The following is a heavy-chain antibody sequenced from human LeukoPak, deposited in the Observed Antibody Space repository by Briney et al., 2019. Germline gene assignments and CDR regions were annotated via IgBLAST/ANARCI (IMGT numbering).Heavy chain of an antibody. J-gene: IGHJ4*02. D-gene: IGHD2-2*01. CDR3: AGGSSPRYFDY. V-gene: IGHV4-59*01. CDR1: GGSISSYY. Sequence: PSETLSFTCTVSGGSISSYYWSWIRQPPGKGLEWIGYIYYSGSTNYNPSLKSRVTISVDTSKNQFSLKLSSVTAADTAVYYCAGGSSPRYFDYWGQGTLVTVPS. CDR2: IYYSGST.